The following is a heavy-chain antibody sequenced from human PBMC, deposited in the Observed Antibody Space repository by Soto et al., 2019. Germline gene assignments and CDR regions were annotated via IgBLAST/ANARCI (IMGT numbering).Heavy chain of an antibody. D-gene: IGHD3-9*01. J-gene: IGHJ4*02. CDR3: AKHPAGSYRAPEY. Sequence: GGSLRLSCAASGFTFTTAIMSWVRLAPGKGLEWVSAISASGGYTVYADSVKGRFTIARDNSKNTLYLQMNSLRAEDTAVYYCAKHPAGSYRAPEYWGQGTLVTVSS. CDR1: GFTFTTAI. CDR2: ISASGGYT. V-gene: IGHV3-23*01.